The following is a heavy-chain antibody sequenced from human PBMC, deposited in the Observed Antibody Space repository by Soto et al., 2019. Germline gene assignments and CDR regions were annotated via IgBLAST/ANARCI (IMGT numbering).Heavy chain of an antibody. J-gene: IGHJ5*02. Sequence: ASVKVSCKASGYTFTSYGISWVRQAPGQGLEWMGWISAYNGNTNYAQKLQGRVTMTTDTSTSTAYMELRSLRSDDTAVYYCARDPATHATMVRGVISNWFDPWGQGTLVTVSS. CDR3: ARDPATHATMVRGVISNWFDP. CDR1: GYTFTSYG. V-gene: IGHV1-18*01. D-gene: IGHD3-10*01. CDR2: ISAYNGNT.